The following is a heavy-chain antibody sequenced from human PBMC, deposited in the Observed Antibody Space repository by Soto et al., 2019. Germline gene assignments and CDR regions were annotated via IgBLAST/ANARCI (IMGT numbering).Heavy chain of an antibody. CDR1: GGSISSYY. CDR3: ARVRSGTTWSFEY. J-gene: IGHJ4*02. Sequence: QVQLQESGPGLVKPSETLSLTCTVSGGSISSYYWSWIRQPAGEGLQWIGRIFTSGSTNYNPSLKSRVTMSVETSKNQFSLKLSSVIAADTAVYYCARVRSGTTWSFEYWGQGTLVTVSS. V-gene: IGHV4-4*07. CDR2: IFTSGST. D-gene: IGHD1-1*01.